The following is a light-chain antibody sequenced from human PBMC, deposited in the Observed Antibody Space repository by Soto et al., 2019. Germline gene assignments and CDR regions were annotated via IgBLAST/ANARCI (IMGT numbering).Light chain of an antibody. Sequence: DIQLTQSPSFLSASVGDRVTITCRASQGISSDLAWYQQKPGKAPKLLIYAASTLRSGVPPRFSGSASVREFTLTISSLQPEDCATYSCQQFNSYTLTFGGGTKVEI. CDR3: QQFNSYTLT. V-gene: IGKV1-9*01. J-gene: IGKJ4*01. CDR2: AAS. CDR1: QGISSD.